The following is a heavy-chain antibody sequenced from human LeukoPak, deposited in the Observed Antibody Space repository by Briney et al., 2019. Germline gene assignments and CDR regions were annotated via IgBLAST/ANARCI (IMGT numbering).Heavy chain of an antibody. CDR1: GYTFTGYY. J-gene: IGHJ6*04. V-gene: IGHV1-46*01. D-gene: IGHD2-2*01. Sequence: ASVKVSCKASGYTFTGYYMHWVRQAPGQGLEWMGIINPSGGSTSYAQKFQGRVTMTRDTSTSTVYMELSSLRSEDTAVYYCARDRGIPAAILRFYYYYYGMDVWGKGTTVTVSS. CDR2: INPSGGST. CDR3: ARDRGIPAAILRFYYYYYGMDV.